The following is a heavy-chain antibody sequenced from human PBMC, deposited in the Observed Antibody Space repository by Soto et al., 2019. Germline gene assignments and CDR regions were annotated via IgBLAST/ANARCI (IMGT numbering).Heavy chain of an antibody. CDR3: VRMVDHTVALGWFDP. J-gene: IGHJ5*02. CDR1: GLTVSVNH. V-gene: IGHV3-66*01. CDR2: IYADGNT. D-gene: IGHD2-8*01. Sequence: EVQLVESGGGLVQPGGSLRLSCVVSGLTVSVNHMAWVRQAPGKGLEWVSNIYADGNTFHADSVKGRYTISRDNSKNTLHLQMNSLRDEDTALYYCVRMVDHTVALGWFDPWGQGTQVTVSS.